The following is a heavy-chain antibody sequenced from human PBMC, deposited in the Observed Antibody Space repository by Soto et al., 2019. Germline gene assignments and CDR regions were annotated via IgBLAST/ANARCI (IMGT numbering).Heavy chain of an antibody. V-gene: IGHV4-59*01. CDR1: GGSISSYY. CDR2: ISYSGST. J-gene: IGHJ4*02. CDR3: ARTYYSSGYYYLDY. D-gene: IGHD3-22*01. Sequence: QVQLQESGPGLVKPSETLSLTCTVSGGSISSYYWNWIRKPPGKRLEWIGYISYSGSTSYNPSLKSRVTISVDTSKNHFSLKLSSVTAADTAVYYCARTYYSSGYYYLDYWGQGTLVTASS.